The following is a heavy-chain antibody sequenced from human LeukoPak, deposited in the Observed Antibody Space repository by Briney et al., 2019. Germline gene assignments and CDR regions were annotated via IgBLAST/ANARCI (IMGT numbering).Heavy chain of an antibody. J-gene: IGHJ4*02. Sequence: PSETLSLTCTVPGGSISSGDYYWSWIRQPPGKGLEWIGHIYYSGSTYYNPSLKSRVTISVDTSKNQFSLKLSSVTAADTAVYYCARRLRDTAFDIWGQGTLVTVSS. CDR3: ARRLRDTAFDI. V-gene: IGHV4-30-4*01. CDR2: IYYSGST. D-gene: IGHD5-12*01. CDR1: GGSISSGDYY.